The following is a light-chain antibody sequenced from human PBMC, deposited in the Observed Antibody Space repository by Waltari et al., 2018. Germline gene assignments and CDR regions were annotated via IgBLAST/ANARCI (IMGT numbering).Light chain of an antibody. J-gene: IGLJ2*01. CDR2: YVS. CDR1: SSDIVGFAL. V-gene: IGLV2-14*03. Sequence: QSALAQPASVSGSPGQSITISCTGSSSDIVGFALVSWYQQHPGRAPRLMIIYVSQWPSGVPHRFSGSKSGNTASLTISSLRSEDESLYSCSSFTTGSTGLFGGGTKLTVL. CDR3: SSFTTGSTGL.